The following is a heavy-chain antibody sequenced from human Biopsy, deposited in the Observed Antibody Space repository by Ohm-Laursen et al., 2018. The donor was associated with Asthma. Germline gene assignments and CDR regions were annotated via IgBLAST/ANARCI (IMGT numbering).Heavy chain of an antibody. CDR3: ARTYYDFLTGQVNDVFAI. Sequence: ASVKVSCKASGYTFINYAIHWVRQAPGQRLEWMGWINAGNGNTKYSQKFQGRVTITRDTSTSTAYMDLSSLRSEDTAVYYCARTYYDFLTGQVNDVFAIWGQGTMVTVSS. V-gene: IGHV1-3*01. J-gene: IGHJ3*02. CDR1: GYTFINYA. D-gene: IGHD3-9*01. CDR2: INAGNGNT.